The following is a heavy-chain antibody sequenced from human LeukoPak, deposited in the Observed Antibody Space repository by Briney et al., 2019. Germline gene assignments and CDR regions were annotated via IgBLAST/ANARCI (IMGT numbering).Heavy chain of an antibody. J-gene: IGHJ4*02. CDR1: GGTFSSYA. V-gene: IGHV1-69*05. CDR3: ATYYYDSSGYYY. D-gene: IGHD3-22*01. Sequence: ASVKVSCKASGGTFSSYAISWVRQAPGQGLELMGGIIPIFGTANYAQKFQGRVTITTDESTSTAYMELSSLRSEDTAVYYCATYYYDSSGYYYWGQGTLVTVSS. CDR2: IIPIFGTA.